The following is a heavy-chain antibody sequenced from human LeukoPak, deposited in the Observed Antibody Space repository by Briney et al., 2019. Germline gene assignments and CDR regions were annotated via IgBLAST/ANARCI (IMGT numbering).Heavy chain of an antibody. CDR1: GFTFSSYS. V-gene: IGHV3-48*02. J-gene: IGHJ4*02. D-gene: IGHD5-12*01. CDR2: ISSSSNTI. Sequence: GGSLRLSCAASGFTFSSYSMNWVRQAPGKGLEWVSYISSSSNTIYYADSVKGRFTISRDNAKNSLYLQMNSLRDEDTAVYYCARDILTKQAYSGYDNWGQGTLVAVSS. CDR3: ARDILTKQAYSGYDN.